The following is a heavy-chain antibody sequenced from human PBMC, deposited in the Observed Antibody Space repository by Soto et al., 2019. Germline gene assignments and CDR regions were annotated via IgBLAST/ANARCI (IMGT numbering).Heavy chain of an antibody. CDR2: INPNSGDT. CDR3: ARVWNYYDSRGHFAY. Sequence: SVKVSCTASGYTFTSYYMHWVRQAPGQGLEWMGWINPNSGDTNYALKFQGRVTMTRDTSISTAHMELSRLRSDDTAVYYCARVWNYYDSRGHFAYWGQGTLVTVSS. D-gene: IGHD3-22*01. CDR1: GYTFTSYY. J-gene: IGHJ4*02. V-gene: IGHV1-2*02.